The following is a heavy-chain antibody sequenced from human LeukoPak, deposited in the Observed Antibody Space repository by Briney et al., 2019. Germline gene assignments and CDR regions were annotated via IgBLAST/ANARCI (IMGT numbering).Heavy chain of an antibody. CDR1: GFTFSTYP. J-gene: IGHJ4*02. CDR2: ISSSADTT. Sequence: GGSLRLSCVASGFTFSTYPMIWVRRAPGKGLEWVSAISSSADTTYYADSVKGRFTISRDNSRNTLFLQMNSLRAEDTAVYYCAKDRGYWGQGTLVTVSS. V-gene: IGHV3-23*01. CDR3: AKDRGY.